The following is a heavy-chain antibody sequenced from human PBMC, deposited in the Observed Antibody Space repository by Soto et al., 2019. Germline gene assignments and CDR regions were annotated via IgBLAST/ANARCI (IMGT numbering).Heavy chain of an antibody. D-gene: IGHD3-22*01. CDR3: ARRSLGDSSGYYNFLPGMDV. J-gene: IGHJ6*02. CDR1: GYSFTSYW. CDR2: IDPSDSYT. Sequence: PGESLKISCKGSGYSFTSYWISWVRQMPGKGLEWMGRIDPSDSYTNYSPSFQGHVTISADKSISTAYLQWSSLKASDTAMYYCARRSLGDSSGYYNFLPGMDVWGQGTTVTISS. V-gene: IGHV5-10-1*01.